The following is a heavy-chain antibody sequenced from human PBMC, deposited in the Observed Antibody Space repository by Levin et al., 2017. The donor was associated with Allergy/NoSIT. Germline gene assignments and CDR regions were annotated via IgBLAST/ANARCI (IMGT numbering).Heavy chain of an antibody. CDR2: INYRGGT. V-gene: IGHV4-61*01. J-gene: IGHJ6*02. D-gene: IGHD5/OR15-5a*01. CDR1: GGSVSSGTYY. Sequence: NSGGSLRLSCSVSGGSVSSGTYYWSWIRRPPGKGLEWIGYINYRGGTKYNPSLESRVTISVDTSKNEFSLKVTSVTAADTAVYYCARNRIIVSGGNDYYYGMDVWGQGTTVTVSS. CDR3: ARNRIIVSGGNDYYYGMDV.